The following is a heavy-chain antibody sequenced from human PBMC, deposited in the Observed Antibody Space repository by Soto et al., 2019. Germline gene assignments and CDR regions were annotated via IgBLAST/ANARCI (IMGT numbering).Heavy chain of an antibody. V-gene: IGHV4-31*03. Sequence: PSETLSLTCTVSGGSISSGGYYWSWIRQHPGKGLEWIGYIYYSGSTYYNPSLKSRVTISVDTSKNQFSLKLSSVTAADTAVYYCARVPGTMLSSCYFDYWGKGTLVTVSS. CDR2: IYYSGST. J-gene: IGHJ4*02. CDR1: GGSISSGGYY. D-gene: IGHD3-10*02. CDR3: ARVPGTMLSSCYFDY.